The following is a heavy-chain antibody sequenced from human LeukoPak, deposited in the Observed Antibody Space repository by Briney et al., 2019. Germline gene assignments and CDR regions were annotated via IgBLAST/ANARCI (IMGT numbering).Heavy chain of an antibody. Sequence: PSETLSLTCTVSGGSVSSGSYYWSWIRQPAGKGLEWIGRIYTSGSTNYNPSLKSRVTMSVDTSKNQLSLKLSSVTAADTAVYYCARDLASIVVVPAAIAGWFDPWGQGTLVTVSS. CDR1: GGSVSSGSYY. J-gene: IGHJ5*02. CDR3: ARDLASIVVVPAAIAGWFDP. CDR2: IYTSGST. V-gene: IGHV4-61*02. D-gene: IGHD2-2*01.